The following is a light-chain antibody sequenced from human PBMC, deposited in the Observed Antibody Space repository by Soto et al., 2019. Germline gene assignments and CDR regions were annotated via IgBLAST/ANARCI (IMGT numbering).Light chain of an antibody. Sequence: EIVLTQSPGTLSLSPGDRATLSCRASQSVGSNYLAWYQQKPGQAPRLLIYGASNRATGIPHTFSGSGSGTDFTLTISRLEPDDFAVYYCQQYGSAPSTFGGGTKVEIK. J-gene: IGKJ4*02. CDR2: GAS. CDR3: QQYGSAPST. V-gene: IGKV3-20*01. CDR1: QSVGSNY.